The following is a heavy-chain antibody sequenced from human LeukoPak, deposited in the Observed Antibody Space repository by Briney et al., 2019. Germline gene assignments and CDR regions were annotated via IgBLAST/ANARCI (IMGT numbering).Heavy chain of an antibody. CDR3: ARLTSGWYVIY. CDR2: IYYTGNT. D-gene: IGHD6-19*01. Sequence: SETLSLTCAVSGGSISNSGYYWGWIRQPPGKGLEWIGSIYYTGNTYYNPSLNSRVTISVDTSKNQFSLKLSSVTDADTAIYYCARLTSGWYVIYWGQGTLVTVSS. J-gene: IGHJ4*02. CDR1: GGSISNSGYY. V-gene: IGHV4-39*01.